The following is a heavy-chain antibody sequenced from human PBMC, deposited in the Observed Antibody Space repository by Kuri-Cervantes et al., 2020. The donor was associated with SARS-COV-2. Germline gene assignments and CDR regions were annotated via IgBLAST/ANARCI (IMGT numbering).Heavy chain of an antibody. V-gene: IGHV3-23*01. CDR2: ISGSGGST. CDR3: AKAGGYCSSTSCSQYVIPDY. Sequence: LSLTCAASGFTFSSYAMSWVRQAPGKGLEWVSAISGSGGSTYYADSVKGRFTISRDNSKNTLYLQMNSLRAEDTAVYYCAKAGGYCSSTSCSQYVIPDYWGQGTLVTVSS. D-gene: IGHD2-2*01. J-gene: IGHJ4*02. CDR1: GFTFSSYA.